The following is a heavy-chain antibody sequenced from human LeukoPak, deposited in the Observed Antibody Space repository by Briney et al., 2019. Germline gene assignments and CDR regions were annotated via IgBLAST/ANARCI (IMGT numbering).Heavy chain of an antibody. J-gene: IGHJ4*02. CDR3: ARAGWYHPFDY. Sequence: GSLRLSCASGCTFSSYGMHWVRQAPGRGLEWVSYISSGGSTIYYADSVKGRFTISRDNAKNSLYLQMNSLRAEDTAVYYCARAGWYHPFDYWGQGTLVTVSS. CDR2: ISSGGSTI. V-gene: IGHV3-48*03. CDR1: GCTFSSYG. D-gene: IGHD6-19*01.